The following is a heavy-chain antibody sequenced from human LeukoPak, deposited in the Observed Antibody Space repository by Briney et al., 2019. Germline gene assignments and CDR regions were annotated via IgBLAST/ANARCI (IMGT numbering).Heavy chain of an antibody. J-gene: IGHJ3*02. CDR3: ARGPVVLRYFDWSSAAFDI. V-gene: IGHV4-59*01. CDR1: GGSISSYY. CDR2: IYYSGST. D-gene: IGHD3-9*01. Sequence: SETLSLTCTVSGGSISSYYWSWIRQPPGKGLERIRYIYYSGSTNYNPSLKSRVTISVDTSKNQFSLRLSSVTAADTAVYYCARGPVVLRYFDWSSAAFDIWGQGTMVTVSS.